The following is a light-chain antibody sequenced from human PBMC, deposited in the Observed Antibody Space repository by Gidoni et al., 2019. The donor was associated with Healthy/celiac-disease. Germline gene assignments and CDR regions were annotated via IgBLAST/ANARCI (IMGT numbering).Light chain of an antibody. Sequence: SYELTPPPSVSVAPGQTASITCSGDKLGDKYACWYQQKPGQSPVLVIYQDSKRPSGIPERFSGSNSGNTATLTISGTQAMDEADYYCQAWDSSIHVVFGGGTKLTVL. CDR3: QAWDSSIHVV. CDR1: KLGDKY. V-gene: IGLV3-1*01. J-gene: IGLJ2*01. CDR2: QDS.